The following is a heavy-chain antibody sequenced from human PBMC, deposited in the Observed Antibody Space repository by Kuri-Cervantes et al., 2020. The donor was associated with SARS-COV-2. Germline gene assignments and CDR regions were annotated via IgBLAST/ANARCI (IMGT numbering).Heavy chain of an antibody. CDR2: IIPILGIA. V-gene: IGHV1-69*10. CDR3: ARYRTRLRLWEWLLPIDAFDI. Sequence: AVKVTCKASGCTFISYAISWLRQAPGQGLEWMGRIIPILGIANYAQKFQGKVTITAEKSTSTAYMKLSSLRSEDTAAYYCARYRTRLRLWEWLLPIDAFDIGGQGTMVTVSS. CDR1: GCTFISYA. D-gene: IGHD3-3*01. J-gene: IGHJ3*02.